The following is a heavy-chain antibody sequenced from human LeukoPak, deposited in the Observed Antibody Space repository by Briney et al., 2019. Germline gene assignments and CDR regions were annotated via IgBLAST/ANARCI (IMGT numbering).Heavy chain of an antibody. CDR2: IYYSGST. J-gene: IGHJ4*02. CDR3: AGHMQYNGSGHYFDY. CDR1: GGSISSSSYY. V-gene: IGHV4-39*01. Sequence: SDTLSLPCTVSGGSISSSSYYWAWIRQPPGKGLEWIGSIYYSGSTYYNPSLKSRVTISVDTSKIQFSLKLSSVTAADTAVYYCAGHMQYNGSGHYFDYWGQGTLVTVSS. D-gene: IGHD3-10*01.